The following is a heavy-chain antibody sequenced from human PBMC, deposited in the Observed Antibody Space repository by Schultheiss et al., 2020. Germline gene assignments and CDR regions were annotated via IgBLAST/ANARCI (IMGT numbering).Heavy chain of an antibody. CDR1: GFTFDDYA. V-gene: IGHV3-23*01. CDR2: TSGSGGSK. Sequence: GGSLRLSCAASGFTFDDYAMNWVRQSPGKGLECVSSTSGSGGSKYYAESVKGRFTVSRDNSKNTLFLQMDSLRVEDTAIYFCAKGGAVITKDFDFWGQGTLVTVSS. J-gene: IGHJ4*02. CDR3: AKGGAVITKDFDF. D-gene: IGHD2-21*01.